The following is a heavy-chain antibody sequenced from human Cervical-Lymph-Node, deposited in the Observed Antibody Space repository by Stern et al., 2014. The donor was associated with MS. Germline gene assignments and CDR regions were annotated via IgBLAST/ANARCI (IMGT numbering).Heavy chain of an antibody. D-gene: IGHD3-16*01. CDR2: INPNGSVT. J-gene: IGHJ4*02. V-gene: IGHV1-46*01. CDR3: TRAVGGVGRE. Sequence: QVQLVQSGPEVKKPGASVMVSCKTSGYTFTNYYIHWVRQAPGQGLEWMGIINPNGSVTASAQKFQGRLTMTRDTSTITVYMRLITLTSEDTAMYYCTRAVGGVGREWGQGTLVFVSS. CDR1: GYTFTNYY.